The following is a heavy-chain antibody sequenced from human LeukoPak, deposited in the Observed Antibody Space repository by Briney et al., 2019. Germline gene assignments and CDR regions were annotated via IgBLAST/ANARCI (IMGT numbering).Heavy chain of an antibody. CDR3: ARGRSSWSVYYYYYYMDV. D-gene: IGHD6-13*01. V-gene: IGHV1-69*06. Sequence: ASVKVSSTASGGTFTIYAISWVRQAPGQGLEWMGGIIPIFGTANYAQKFQGRVTITADKSTSTAYLELSMLRSEDTAVYYCARGRSSWSVYYYYYYMDVWGKGTTVTVSS. CDR2: IIPIFGTA. J-gene: IGHJ6*03. CDR1: GGTFTIYA.